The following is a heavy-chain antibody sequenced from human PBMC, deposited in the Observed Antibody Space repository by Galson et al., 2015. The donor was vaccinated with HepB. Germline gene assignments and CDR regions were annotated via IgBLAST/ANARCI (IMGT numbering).Heavy chain of an antibody. CDR3: ARTRCSGGSCYFHYYYMDV. Sequence: SLRLSCAASGFTFSSYSMNWVRQAPGKGLEWVSSISSSSSYIYYADSVKGRFTISRDNAKNSLYLQMNSLRAEDTAVYYCARTRCSGGSCYFHYYYMDVWGKGTTVTVSS. V-gene: IGHV3-21*01. CDR2: ISSSSSYI. J-gene: IGHJ6*03. D-gene: IGHD2-15*01. CDR1: GFTFSSYS.